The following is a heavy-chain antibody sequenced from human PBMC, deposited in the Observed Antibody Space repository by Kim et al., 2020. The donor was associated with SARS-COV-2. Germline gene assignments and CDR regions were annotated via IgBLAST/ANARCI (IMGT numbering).Heavy chain of an antibody. Sequence: SETLSLTCTVSGGSISSYYWSWIRQPPGKGLEWIGYIYYSGSTNYNPSLKSRVTISVDTSKNQFSLKLSSVTAADTAVYYCARAIYNWNYAYYYGMDVWGQGTTVTVSS. CDR2: IYYSGST. CDR3: ARAIYNWNYAYYYGMDV. CDR1: GGSISSYY. D-gene: IGHD1-7*01. J-gene: IGHJ6*02. V-gene: IGHV4-59*01.